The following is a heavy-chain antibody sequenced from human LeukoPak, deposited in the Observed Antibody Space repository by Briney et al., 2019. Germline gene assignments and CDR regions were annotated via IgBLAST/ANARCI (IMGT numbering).Heavy chain of an antibody. Sequence: SETLSLTCAASSGSFSSSYYWGWIRQPPGKGLEWIGSIRFGASTFYNPSLKSRVTMSVDTSANQFSLMLTSVTAADTAVYYCARDRFGMSATGTDFDYWGQGTLVTVSS. J-gene: IGHJ4*02. CDR1: SGSFSSSYY. D-gene: IGHD6-13*01. CDR2: IRFGAST. CDR3: ARDRFGMSATGTDFDY. V-gene: IGHV4-39*02.